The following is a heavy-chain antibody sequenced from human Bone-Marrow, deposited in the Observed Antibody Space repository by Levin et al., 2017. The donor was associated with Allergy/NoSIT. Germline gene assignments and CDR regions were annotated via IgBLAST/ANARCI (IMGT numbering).Heavy chain of an antibody. CDR2: IIPIFDTP. J-gene: IGHJ4*02. CDR3: SADYYDASGLYRKDC. CDR1: GGTFNTYT. D-gene: IGHD3-22*01. V-gene: IGHV1-69*13. Sequence: SVKVSCKASGGTFNTYTLNWVRQAPGQGLEWMGGIIPIFDTPNYAQKFQGRLTIAVDESTSTVYMDLSSLRSEDTAVYYCSADYYDASGLYRKDCWGQGPLVTVSS.